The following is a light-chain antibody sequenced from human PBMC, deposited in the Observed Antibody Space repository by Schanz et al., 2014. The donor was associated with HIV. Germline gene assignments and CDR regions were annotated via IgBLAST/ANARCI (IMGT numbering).Light chain of an antibody. CDR1: SNDIGRYNL. V-gene: IGLV2-23*02. CDR3: SSKATGGRAPFV. J-gene: IGLJ1*01. CDR2: DVT. Sequence: QSALTQPPSVSGSPGQSVTISCTGTSNDIGRYNLISWYQQHPGKAPKLLIYDVTNRPYGIPSRFSGSKSANSASLTISGLQAEDEADYYCSSKATGGRAPFVFGGGTKLTVL.